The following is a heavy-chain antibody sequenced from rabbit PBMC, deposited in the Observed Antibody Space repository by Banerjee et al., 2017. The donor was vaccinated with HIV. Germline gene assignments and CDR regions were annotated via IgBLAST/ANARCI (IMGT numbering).Heavy chain of an antibody. CDR2: IVIDTGSA. Sequence: QEQLEESGGDLVQPEGSLTLTCTASGFTNSSSYWMCWVRQAPGKGLEWIGCIVIDTGSAYYATWAKGRFTISKSSSTTVTLQMTSLTAADTATYFCARGGLWGQGTLVTVS. CDR1: GFTNSSSYW. CDR3: ARGGL. V-gene: IGHV1S45*01. J-gene: IGHJ4*01.